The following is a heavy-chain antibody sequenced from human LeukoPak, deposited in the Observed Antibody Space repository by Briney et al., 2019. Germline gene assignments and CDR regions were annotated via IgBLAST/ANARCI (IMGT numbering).Heavy chain of an antibody. J-gene: IGHJ1*01. D-gene: IGHD3-3*01. CDR2: IRQDGSEK. V-gene: IGHV3-7*01. CDR1: GFTFSSYW. CDR3: MRQNRAYFFGH. Sequence: PGGSLRLSCAASGFTFSSYWMTWGRQAPGKGLEWVANIRQDGSEKNYVDSVKGRFTISRDNAKNSLYLQMNSLRAEDTAVYFCMRQNRAYFFGHWGQGTLVTVSS.